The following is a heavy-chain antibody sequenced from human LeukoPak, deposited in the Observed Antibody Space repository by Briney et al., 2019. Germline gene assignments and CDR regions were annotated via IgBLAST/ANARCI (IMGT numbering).Heavy chain of an antibody. Sequence: ASVKVSCKASGYTFTGYYMHWVRQAPGQGLEWMGWINPNSGGTNYAQKFQGRVTMTRDTSISTAYMELSGLRSDDTAVYYCARAGVYYDSSGYYVPWGQGTLVTVSS. J-gene: IGHJ5*02. CDR2: INPNSGGT. CDR1: GYTFTGYY. CDR3: ARAGVYYDSSGYYVP. D-gene: IGHD3-22*01. V-gene: IGHV1-2*02.